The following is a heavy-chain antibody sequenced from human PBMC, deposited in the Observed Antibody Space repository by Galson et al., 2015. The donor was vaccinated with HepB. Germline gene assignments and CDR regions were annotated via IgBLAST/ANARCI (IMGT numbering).Heavy chain of an antibody. CDR1: GFTFSSYW. CDR2: INADGSDE. Sequence: SLRLSCAASGFTFSSYWMNWVRQAPGKGLEWVANINADGSDEFYVDSVKDRFTISRDNAKNSLYLQMNSLRAEDTGVYYCATDGGWFRLDPWGQGTLVTVSS. D-gene: IGHD2-15*01. V-gene: IGHV3-7*01. J-gene: IGHJ5*02. CDR3: ATDGGWFRLDP.